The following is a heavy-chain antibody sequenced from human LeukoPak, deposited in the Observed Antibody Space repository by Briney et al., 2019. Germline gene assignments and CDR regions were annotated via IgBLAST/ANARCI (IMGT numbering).Heavy chain of an antibody. D-gene: IGHD2-15*01. CDR2: INPSGGTT. J-gene: IGHJ3*02. CDR3: ARRGSSDDAFDI. Sequence: ASVKVSCKASGDTLTNYYIEWVRQAPGQGLEWMGMINPSGGTTNYAQELQGRVTMTRDTSTSKVYTELSSLRSAHTAVYYCARRGSSDDAFDIWGQGTMVTVSS. V-gene: IGHV1-46*01. CDR1: GDTLTNYY.